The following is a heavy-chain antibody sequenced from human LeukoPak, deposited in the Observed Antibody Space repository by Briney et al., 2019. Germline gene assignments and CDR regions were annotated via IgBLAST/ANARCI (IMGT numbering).Heavy chain of an antibody. Sequence: ASVKVSCKASGYTFTSYDINWVRQATGQGLEWMGWMNPNSSNTGYAQKFQGRVTMTRNTSISTAYMELSSLRSEDTAVYYCARGALEDRGYSYGDDYWGQGTLVTVSS. CDR1: GYTFTSYD. CDR2: MNPNSSNT. D-gene: IGHD5-18*01. CDR3: ARGALEDRGYSYGDDY. J-gene: IGHJ4*02. V-gene: IGHV1-8*01.